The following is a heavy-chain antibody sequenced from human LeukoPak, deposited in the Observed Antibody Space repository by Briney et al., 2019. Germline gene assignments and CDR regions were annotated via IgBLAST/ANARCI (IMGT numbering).Heavy chain of an antibody. Sequence: KPSQTLSLTCSVSNDSISSGRYYWIWIRQPAGKGLEWIGRIYTSGSTNYNPSLKSRVIISVDTSKNQFSLSLSSVTAADTAVYYCARDRTGWLQADHWGPGTLVTVSS. CDR2: IYTSGST. CDR3: ARDRTGWLQADH. J-gene: IGHJ4*02. V-gene: IGHV4-61*02. D-gene: IGHD5-24*01. CDR1: NDSISSGRYY.